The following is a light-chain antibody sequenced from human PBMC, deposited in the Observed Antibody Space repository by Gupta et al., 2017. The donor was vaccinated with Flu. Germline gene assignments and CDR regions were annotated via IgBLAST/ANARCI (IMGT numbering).Light chain of an antibody. Sequence: TLSVSPGERATLSCRASQSVSSNLAWYQQKPGQAPRLLIYGASTRATGIPARFSGSGSGTEFTLTISSLQSEDFAVYYCQQYNNWPPGRTFGQGTKVEIK. CDR3: QQYNNWPPGRT. V-gene: IGKV3-15*01. CDR2: GAS. CDR1: QSVSSN. J-gene: IGKJ1*01.